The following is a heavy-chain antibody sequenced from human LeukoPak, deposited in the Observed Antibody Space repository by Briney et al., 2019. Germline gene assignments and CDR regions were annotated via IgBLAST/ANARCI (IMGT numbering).Heavy chain of an antibody. CDR2: IKADGSEI. Sequence: GGSLRLSCAVSGSTFRTHWMDWVRQAPGKGLEWVATIKADGSEIYYSESVRGRFTISRDNTKNSLYLQMNGLRAEDTAVYYCANVWEFGYWGQGTLVSVSS. J-gene: IGHJ4*02. CDR3: ANVWEFGY. D-gene: IGHD1-26*01. V-gene: IGHV3-7*01. CDR1: GSTFRTHW.